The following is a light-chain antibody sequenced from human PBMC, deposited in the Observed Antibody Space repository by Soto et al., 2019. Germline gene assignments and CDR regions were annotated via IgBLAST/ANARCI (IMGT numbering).Light chain of an antibody. J-gene: IGLJ1*01. Sequence: QSAPTQPASVSGYPGQSSTISCTGSSSDVGDYKYVSWYQQHPDKAPKLLIYVNRNRPSGVSNRFSGSKSGNTASLTISGLQAEDEADYYCSSYTSSDTPYVFGPGTKVTVL. CDR2: VNR. CDR3: SSYTSSDTPYV. V-gene: IGLV2-14*01. CDR1: SSDVGDYKY.